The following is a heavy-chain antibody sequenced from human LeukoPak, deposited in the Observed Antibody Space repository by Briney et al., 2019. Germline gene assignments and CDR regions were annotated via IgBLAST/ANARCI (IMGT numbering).Heavy chain of an antibody. J-gene: IGHJ3*02. CDR2: IKQDGSEK. V-gene: IGHV3-7*01. Sequence: GGSLRLSCAASGFTFSSYWMSWVRQASGKGLEWVANIKQDGSEKYYVDSVKGRFTISRDNAKNSLYLQMNSLRAEDTAVYYCARGWIYDAFDIWGQGTMVTVSS. CDR3: ARGWIYDAFDI. D-gene: IGHD5-12*01. CDR1: GFTFSSYW.